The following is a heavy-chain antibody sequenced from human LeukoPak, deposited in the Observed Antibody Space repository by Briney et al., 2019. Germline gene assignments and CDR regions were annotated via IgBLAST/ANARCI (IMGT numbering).Heavy chain of an antibody. D-gene: IGHD3/OR15-3a*01. CDR2: IYYSGNT. CDR3: ARQTGSGLFILP. Sequence: TSETLSLTCTVSGVSISSSNSYWGWIRQPPGKGLEWIGSIYYSGNTYYNASLKSQVSISIDTSKNQFSLRLTSVTAADTAVYYCARQTGSGLFILPGGQGTLVTVSS. CDR1: GVSISSSNSY. J-gene: IGHJ4*02. V-gene: IGHV4-39*01.